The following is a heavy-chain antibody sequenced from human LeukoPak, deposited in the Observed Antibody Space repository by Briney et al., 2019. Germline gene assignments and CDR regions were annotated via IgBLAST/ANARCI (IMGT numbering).Heavy chain of an antibody. Sequence: ASVKVSCKASGYTFTSYYMHWVRQAPGQGLEWMGWMNPNSGNTGYAQKFQGRVTITRNTSISTAYMELSSLRSEDTAVYYCASGRFGDRGGYYFDYWGQGTLVTVSS. CDR2: MNPNSGNT. CDR1: GYTFTSYY. CDR3: ASGRFGDRGGYYFDY. V-gene: IGHV1-8*03. J-gene: IGHJ4*02. D-gene: IGHD3-10*01.